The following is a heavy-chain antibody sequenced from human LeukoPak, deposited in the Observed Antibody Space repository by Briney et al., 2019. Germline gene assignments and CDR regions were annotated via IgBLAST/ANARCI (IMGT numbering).Heavy chain of an antibody. J-gene: IGHJ5*02. V-gene: IGHV4-39*01. CDR2: IYSSGST. CDR1: GGSISSSSYY. Sequence: SETLSLTCTVSGGSISSSSYYWGWIRQPPGKGLEWIGNIYSSGSTYYNPSLKSRVTISVDTSKNQFSLKLSSVTAADTAVYYCARQFIVVRTAGGDFDPWGQGTLVTVSS. D-gene: IGHD2-2*01. CDR3: ARQFIVVRTAGGDFDP.